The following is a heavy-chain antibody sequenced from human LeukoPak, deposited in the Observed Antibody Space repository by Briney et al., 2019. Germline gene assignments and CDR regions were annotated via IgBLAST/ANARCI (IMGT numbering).Heavy chain of an antibody. J-gene: IGHJ6*02. CDR1: GFTFSSYS. D-gene: IGHD2-8*01. Sequence: PGGSLRLSCAASGFTFSSYSMYWVRQAPGKGLEWVGFIRSKAYGGTTEYAASVKGRFTISRDDSKSIAYLQMNSLKTEDTAVYYCTRASLMDYFYYYGMDVWGQGTTVTVSS. CDR3: TRASLMDYFYYYGMDV. CDR2: IRSKAYGGTT. V-gene: IGHV3-49*04.